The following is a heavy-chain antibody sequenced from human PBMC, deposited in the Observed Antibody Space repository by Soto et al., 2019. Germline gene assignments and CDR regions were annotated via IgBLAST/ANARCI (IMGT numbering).Heavy chain of an antibody. J-gene: IGHJ4*02. CDR3: ARDLAKGGGSAGFDY. CDR1: GYTFTVYY. V-gene: IGHV1-2*02. Sequence: GASLKGSCKTSGYTFTVYYMHWVRQAPGQGLEWMGWINPKSGGTMYPQKFQGRVTMTWDTSISTAYMALTRLRSDDTAVYYCARDLAKGGGSAGFDYWGQGTLVTVSS. D-gene: IGHD1-26*01. CDR2: INPKSGGT.